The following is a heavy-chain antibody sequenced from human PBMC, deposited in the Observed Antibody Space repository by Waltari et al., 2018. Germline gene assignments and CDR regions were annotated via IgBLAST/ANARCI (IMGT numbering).Heavy chain of an antibody. CDR2: MKYDGIEK. J-gene: IGHJ6*02. CDR3: ARDLVRGAPPYTMDV. V-gene: IGHV3-7*01. D-gene: IGHD3-10*01. CDR1: GFTFSSYW. Sequence: EERLVESGGGLVQPGGSLRLSCAASGFTFSSYWMSWVRQARGKVLEWVALMKYDGIEKYFMDSVWGRFSSSRDKAKNSLYLQMHGLRAEDSAIYYCARDLVRGAPPYTMDVWGQGTTVTVSS.